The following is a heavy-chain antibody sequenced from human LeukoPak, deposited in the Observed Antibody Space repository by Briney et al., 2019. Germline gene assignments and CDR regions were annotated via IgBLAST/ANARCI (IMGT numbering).Heavy chain of an antibody. CDR3: AREIYCSASSCTGGVFDI. J-gene: IGHJ3*02. Sequence: GGSLRLSWAASGFTVSSNYMSWVRQAPEKGLEWVSVIYSGGSTYYADSVKGRSTISRDNSKSTLYLQMNSLRVEDTAVYYCAREIYCSASSCTGGVFDIWGQGTMVTVSS. V-gene: IGHV3-53*01. D-gene: IGHD2-15*01. CDR1: GFTVSSNY. CDR2: IYSGGST.